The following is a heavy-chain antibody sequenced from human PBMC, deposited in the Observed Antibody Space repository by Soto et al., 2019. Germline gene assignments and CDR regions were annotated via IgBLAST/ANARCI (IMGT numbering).Heavy chain of an antibody. CDR1: GGSISSYY. V-gene: IGHV4-59*01. D-gene: IGHD6-13*01. CDR3: ARDQSGYSSSWYYYYGMDV. Sequence: SETLSLTCTVSGGSISSYYWSWIRQPPGKGLEWIGYIHYSGSTNYNPSPKSRVTISVGTSKNQFSLKLSSVTAADTAVYYCARDQSGYSSSWYYYYGMDVWGQGTTVTVSS. CDR2: IHYSGST. J-gene: IGHJ6*02.